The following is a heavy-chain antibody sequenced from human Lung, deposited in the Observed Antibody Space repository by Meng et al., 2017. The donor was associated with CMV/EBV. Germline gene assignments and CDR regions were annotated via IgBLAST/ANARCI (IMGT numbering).Heavy chain of an antibody. Sequence: DVQPLKSGGGLEQPGGSMRLSCEASGFTFLPYSMTWVRKAPGKGLELVSGINESGDRTYHADSVKGRFTISRDNSKNTLYLQMNSLRVEDTAIYYCVNRAWMDFWGQGNLVTVSS. CDR2: INESGDRT. V-gene: IGHV3-23*01. CDR1: GFTFLPYS. J-gene: IGHJ4*02. D-gene: IGHD3/OR15-3a*01. CDR3: VNRAWMDF.